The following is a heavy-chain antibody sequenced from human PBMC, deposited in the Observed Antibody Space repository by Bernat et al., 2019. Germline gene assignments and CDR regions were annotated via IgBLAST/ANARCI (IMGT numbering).Heavy chain of an antibody. Sequence: EVQLLESGGGLVQPGGSLRLSCAASGFTFSSYAMSWVRLAPGKGLEWVSAISGSGGSGSGASTYYADSVKGRFTISRDNSENSLYLQMNSLRAEDTAVYYCASGTSTSAPYMDVWGKGTTVTVSS. CDR3: ASGTSTSAPYMDV. CDR2: ISGSGGSGSGAST. CDR1: GFTFSSYA. V-gene: IGHV3-23*01. J-gene: IGHJ6*03. D-gene: IGHD6-25*01.